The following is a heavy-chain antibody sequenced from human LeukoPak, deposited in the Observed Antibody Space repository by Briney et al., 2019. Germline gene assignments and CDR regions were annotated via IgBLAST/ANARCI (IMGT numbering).Heavy chain of an antibody. CDR1: GGSISSYY. Sequence: SETLSLTCTVSGGSISSYYWSWIRQPPGKGLEWIGYIYYSGSTNYNPSLKSRVTISVDTSKNQFSLKLSSVAAADTAVYYCARALDIVVVVAATSDAFDIWGQGTMVTVSS. D-gene: IGHD2-15*01. CDR3: ARALDIVVVVAATSDAFDI. V-gene: IGHV4-59*01. J-gene: IGHJ3*02. CDR2: IYYSGST.